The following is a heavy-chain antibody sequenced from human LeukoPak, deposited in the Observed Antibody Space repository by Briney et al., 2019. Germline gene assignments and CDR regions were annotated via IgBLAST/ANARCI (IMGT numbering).Heavy chain of an antibody. D-gene: IGHD5-12*01. CDR2: IYSGGTT. Sequence: GGSLRLSCAASGFTVSDNYMSWVRQAPGKGLEWVSLIYSGGTTDYADSVKGRFTISRDNAKNTLYLQMDSLRAEDTAVYYCVRDGYAFDVWGQGTMVTVSS. V-gene: IGHV3-53*01. CDR1: GFTVSDNY. J-gene: IGHJ3*01. CDR3: VRDGYAFDV.